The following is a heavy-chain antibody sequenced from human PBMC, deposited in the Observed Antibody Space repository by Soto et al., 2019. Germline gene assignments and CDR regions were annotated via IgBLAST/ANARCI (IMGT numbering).Heavy chain of an antibody. J-gene: IGHJ4*02. CDR1: GFTFSSYW. D-gene: IGHD3-10*01. CDR2: INSDGSST. V-gene: IGHV3-74*01. CDR3: ASTIWFGPFDY. Sequence: GGSLRLSCAASGFTFSSYWMHWVRQAPGKGLVWVSRINSDGSSTSYADPVKGRFTISRDNAKNTLYLQMNSLRAEDTAVYYCASTIWFGPFDYWGQGTLVTVSS.